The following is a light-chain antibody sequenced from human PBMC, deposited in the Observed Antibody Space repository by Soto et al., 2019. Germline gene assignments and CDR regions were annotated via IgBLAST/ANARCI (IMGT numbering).Light chain of an antibody. CDR1: SSNIGAGYD. CDR2: GNN. CDR3: QSYDISLSVLYV. V-gene: IGLV1-40*01. J-gene: IGLJ1*01. Sequence: QSVLTQPPSVSGAPGQTVTISCTGSSSNIGAGYDVHWYQQLPGTAPKLLIYGNNKRPSGVPDRFSGSKSGTSGSLAITGLQAEDEADYYCQSYDISLSVLYVFGTGTKLTVL.